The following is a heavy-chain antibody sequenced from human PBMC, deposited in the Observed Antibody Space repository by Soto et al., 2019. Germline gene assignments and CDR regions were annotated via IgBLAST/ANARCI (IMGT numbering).Heavy chain of an antibody. Sequence: PGGSPRLSCEGSGFSFDDYVMHWVRQAPGKGLEWVSGISSNSANIEYAASVKGRFTISRDNAKNSLHLQMNSLRVEDTDFYYYAKAHCDGDCYTWRGHFHIWGQDTLVTVSS. CDR1: GFSFDDYV. J-gene: IGHJ1*01. CDR2: ISSNSANI. V-gene: IGHV3-9*01. CDR3: AKAHCDGDCYTWRGHFHI. D-gene: IGHD2-21*01.